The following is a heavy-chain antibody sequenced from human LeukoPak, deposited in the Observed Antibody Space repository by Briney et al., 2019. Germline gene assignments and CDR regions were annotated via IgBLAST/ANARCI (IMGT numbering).Heavy chain of an antibody. CDR3: ARDLEMFSYYSIPYYFDY. J-gene: IGHJ4*02. CDR1: GFTFSSYS. CDR2: ISSSSSYI. V-gene: IGHV3-21*01. Sequence: PGGSLRLSCAASGFTFSSYSMNWVRQAPGKGLEWVSSISSSSSYIYYADSVKGRFTISRDNAKNSLYLQMNSLRAEDTAVYYCARDLEMFSYYSIPYYFDYWGQGTLVTVSS. D-gene: IGHD1-26*01.